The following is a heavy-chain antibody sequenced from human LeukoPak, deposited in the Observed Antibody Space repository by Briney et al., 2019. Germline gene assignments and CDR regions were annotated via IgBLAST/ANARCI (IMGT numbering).Heavy chain of an antibody. CDR3: ARAASVYYDFWSGYLGNFDY. D-gene: IGHD3-3*01. CDR2: IIPIFGTA. Sequence: SVKVSCKASGGTFSSYAISWVRQAPGQGLEWMGGIIPIFGTANYAQKFQGRVTITADESTSIAYMELSSLRSEDTAVYYCARAASVYYDFWSGYLGNFDYWGQGTLVTVSS. J-gene: IGHJ4*02. CDR1: GGTFSSYA. V-gene: IGHV1-69*13.